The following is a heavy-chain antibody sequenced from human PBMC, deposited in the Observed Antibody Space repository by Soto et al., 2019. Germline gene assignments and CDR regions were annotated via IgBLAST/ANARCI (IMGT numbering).Heavy chain of an antibody. Sequence: PGGSLRLSCAASGFTFSSYAMSWVRQAPGKGLEWVSAISGSGGSTYYADSVKRRFTISRDNSKNTLYLQINSLRAEDTAVYYCAKVIQLWPARDAFDIWGQGTMVTVSS. V-gene: IGHV3-23*01. CDR2: ISGSGGST. D-gene: IGHD5-18*01. CDR1: GFTFSSYA. J-gene: IGHJ3*02. CDR3: AKVIQLWPARDAFDI.